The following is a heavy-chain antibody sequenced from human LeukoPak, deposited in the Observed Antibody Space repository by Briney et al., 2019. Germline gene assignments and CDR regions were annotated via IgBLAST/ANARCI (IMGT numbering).Heavy chain of an antibody. J-gene: IGHJ5*02. V-gene: IGHV5-51*01. D-gene: IGHD6-13*01. CDR1: GYSFTSYW. CDR2: IYPGDSDT. CDR3: ARLRVGSSSYNWFDP. Sequence: GESLKISCKGSGYSFTSYWIGWVRQMPGKGLEWMGIIYPGDSDTRYSPSFQGQVTISANKSISTAYLQWSSLKASDTAMYYCARLRVGSSSYNWFDPWGQGTLVTVSS.